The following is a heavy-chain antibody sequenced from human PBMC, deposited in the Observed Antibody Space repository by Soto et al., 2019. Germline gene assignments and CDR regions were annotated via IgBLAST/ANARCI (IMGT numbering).Heavy chain of an antibody. CDR2: IRPDNGDT. CDR3: ATSYDSGFDP. CDR1: GYAFSKYG. V-gene: IGHV1-18*04. J-gene: IGHJ5*02. Sequence: QLQLVQSGAEVERPGASVRVSCKAYGYAFSKYGISWIRQAPGQGLEWMGWIRPDNGDTNYAQKFQGRVTMTTDTSSNTAYMELRSLRSDDTAVYYCATSYDSGFDPWGQGTLDSVSS. D-gene: IGHD5-12*01.